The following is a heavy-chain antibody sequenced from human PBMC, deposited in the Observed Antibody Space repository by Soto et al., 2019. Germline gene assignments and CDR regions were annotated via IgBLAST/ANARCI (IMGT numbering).Heavy chain of an antibody. CDR3: ARDGGRHSGGIAY. V-gene: IGHV1-69*01. D-gene: IGHD1-26*01. CDR2: IIPIFGTA. CDR1: GGTFSSYS. J-gene: IGHJ4*02. Sequence: QVQLVQSGAEVKKPGASVKVSCKASGGTFSSYSINWVRQAPGQGLEWMGEIIPIFGTANYAQKFQGRVTTTADESTSPASMELSSLRSEDTAVYYCARDGGRHSGGIAYWGQGTLVTVSS.